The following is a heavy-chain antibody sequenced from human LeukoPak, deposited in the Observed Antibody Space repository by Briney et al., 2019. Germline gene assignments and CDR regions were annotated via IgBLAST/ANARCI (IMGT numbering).Heavy chain of an antibody. J-gene: IGHJ6*02. Sequence: PSETLSLTCTVSGGSISSYYWSWIRQPAGKGLEWIGRIYTSGSTNYNPSLKSRVTMSVDTSKNQFSLKLSSVTAADTAVYCCARVLKQWLPEARGMDVWGQGTTVTVSS. CDR2: IYTSGST. V-gene: IGHV4-4*07. CDR1: GGSISSYY. D-gene: IGHD6-19*01. CDR3: ARVLKQWLPEARGMDV.